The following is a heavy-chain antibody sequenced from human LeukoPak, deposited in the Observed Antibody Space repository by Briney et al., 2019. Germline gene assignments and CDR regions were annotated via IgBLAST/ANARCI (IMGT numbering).Heavy chain of an antibody. CDR3: AKVGRGAIEAD. CDR2: ISSNGNIK. CDR1: GFTFSDFG. J-gene: IGHJ4*02. D-gene: IGHD3-10*01. V-gene: IGHV3-30*18. Sequence: PGGSLRLSCAGSGFTFSDFGMHWVRQAPGKGLQWLAMISSNGNIKVSLDSVKGRFTTSRENSKNTLYLEMTRLSVEDTAVYYCAKVGRGAIEADWGQGTLVIVSS.